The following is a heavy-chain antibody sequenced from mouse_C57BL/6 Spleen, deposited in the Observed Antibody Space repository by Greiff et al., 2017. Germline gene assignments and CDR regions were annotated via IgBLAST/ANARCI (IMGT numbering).Heavy chain of an antibody. J-gene: IGHJ1*03. Sequence: EVQLQESGPELVKPGASVKIPCKASGYTFTDYNMDWVKQSHGKSLEWIGDINPNNGGTIYNQKFKGKATLTVDKSSSTAYMELRSLTSEDTAVYYCARGPFYYGSSYRYVDVWGTGTTVTVSS. CDR1: GYTFTDYN. V-gene: IGHV1-18*01. CDR3: ARGPFYYGSSYRYVDV. D-gene: IGHD1-1*01. CDR2: INPNNGGT.